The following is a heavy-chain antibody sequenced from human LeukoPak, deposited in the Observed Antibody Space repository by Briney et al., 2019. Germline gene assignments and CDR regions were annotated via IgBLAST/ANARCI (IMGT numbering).Heavy chain of an antibody. CDR1: GYSFTSYW. Sequence: PGGSLRLSCEGSGYSFTSYWIGWVRQMPGKGLEWMGIIYPGDSDTRYSPSFQGQVTISADKSISTAYLQWSSLKASDTAMYYCARVPRYSSGWFPLDYWGQGTLVTVSS. J-gene: IGHJ4*02. V-gene: IGHV5-51*01. CDR3: ARVPRYSSGWFPLDY. CDR2: IYPGDSDT. D-gene: IGHD6-19*01.